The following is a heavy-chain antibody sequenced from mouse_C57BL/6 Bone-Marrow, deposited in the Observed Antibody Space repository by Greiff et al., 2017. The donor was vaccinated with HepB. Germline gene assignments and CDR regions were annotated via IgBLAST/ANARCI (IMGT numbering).Heavy chain of an antibody. D-gene: IGHD1-1*01. Sequence: EVKLMESGGGLVQPKGSLKLSCAASGFSFNTYAMNWVRQAPGKGLEWVARIRSKSNNYATYYADSVKDRFTISRDDSESMLYLQMNNLKTEDTAMYYCVSDYYGSSYRYAMDYWGQGTSVTVSS. J-gene: IGHJ4*01. CDR2: IRSKSNNYAT. CDR1: GFSFNTYA. CDR3: VSDYYGSSYRYAMDY. V-gene: IGHV10-1*01.